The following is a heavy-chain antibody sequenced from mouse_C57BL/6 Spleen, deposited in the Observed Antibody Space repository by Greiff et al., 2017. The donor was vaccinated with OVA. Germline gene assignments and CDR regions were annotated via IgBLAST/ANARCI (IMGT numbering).Heavy chain of an antibody. D-gene: IGHD2-4*01. CDR2: FHPYNDDT. Sequence: QVQLQQSGAELVKPGASVKMSCKASGYTFTTYPIEWMKQNPGKSLEWIGNFHPYNDDTKYNEKFKGKATLTVEKSSSTVYLKLSRLTSDDSAVYYCARSIYYDYDDQYYFDDWGQGTTLTVSS. CDR3: ARSIYYDYDDQYYFDD. CDR1: GYTFTTYP. J-gene: IGHJ2*01. V-gene: IGHV1-47*01.